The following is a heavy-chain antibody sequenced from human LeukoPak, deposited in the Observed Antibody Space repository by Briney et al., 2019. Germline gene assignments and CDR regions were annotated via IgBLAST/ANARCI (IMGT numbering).Heavy chain of an antibody. V-gene: IGHV3-30-3*01. J-gene: IGHJ6*02. Sequence: PGGSLRLSCAASGFTFSSYAMHWVRQAPGKGLEWVAVISYDGSNKYYADSVMGRFTISRDNAKNSLYLQMNSLRDEDTAVYYCARLMAYCSGGSCYPPYYYYGMDVWGQGTTVTVSS. D-gene: IGHD2-15*01. CDR2: ISYDGSNK. CDR1: GFTFSSYA. CDR3: ARLMAYCSGGSCYPPYYYYGMDV.